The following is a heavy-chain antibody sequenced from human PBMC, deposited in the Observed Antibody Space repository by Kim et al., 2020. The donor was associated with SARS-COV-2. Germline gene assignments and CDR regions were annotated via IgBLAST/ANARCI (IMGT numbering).Heavy chain of an antibody. V-gene: IGHV3-33*01. J-gene: IGHJ6*02. CDR1: GFTFSSYG. Sequence: GGSLRLSCAASGFTFSSYGMHWVRQAPGKGLEWVAVIWYDGSNKYYADSVKGRFTISRDNSKNTLYLQMNSLRAEDTAVYYCAREGVVGSGGMDVWGQGTTVIVSS. CDR3: AREGVVGSGGMDV. CDR2: IWYDGSNK. D-gene: IGHD2-2*01.